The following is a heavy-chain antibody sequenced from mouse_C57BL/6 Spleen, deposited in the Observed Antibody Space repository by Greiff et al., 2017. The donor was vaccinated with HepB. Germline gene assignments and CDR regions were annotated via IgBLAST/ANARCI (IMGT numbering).Heavy chain of an antibody. V-gene: IGHV1-50*01. Sequence: VQLQQSGAELVKPGASVKLSCKASGYTFTSYWMQWVKQRPGQSLAWIGEIDPSDSYTNYNQKFNGKAILTVDTSTSTPYMKRSSLTSEDTAVYSCARYKPCYGSEDYCGQGTS. CDR3: ARYKPCYGSEDY. D-gene: IGHD1-1*01. J-gene: IGHJ4*01. CDR2: IDPSDSYT. CDR1: GYTFTSYW.